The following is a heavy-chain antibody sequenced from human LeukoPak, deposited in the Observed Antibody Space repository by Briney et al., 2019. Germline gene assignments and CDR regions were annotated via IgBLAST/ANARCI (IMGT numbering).Heavy chain of an antibody. Sequence: GGSLRLSCAASGFTFSSYAMSWVRQSPGKGLEWVSAISGSGGGNTYFADSVKGRFTIARDDSKNTLYLLLNSLRDEDTAVYYCAKVVDIVAPNLIDYWGQGTLVTVSS. V-gene: IGHV3-23*01. J-gene: IGHJ4*02. CDR3: AKVVDIVAPNLIDY. D-gene: IGHD5-12*01. CDR2: ISGSGGGNT. CDR1: GFTFSSYA.